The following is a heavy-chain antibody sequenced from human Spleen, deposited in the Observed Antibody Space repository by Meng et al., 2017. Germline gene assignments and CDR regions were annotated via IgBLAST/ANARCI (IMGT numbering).Heavy chain of an antibody. CDR2: ISSSGSTI. CDR3: ARERGVLLDY. Sequence: GGSLRLSCAASGFTFSSYEMNWVRQAPGKGLEWVSYISSSGSTIYYADSVKGRFTISRDNAKNSLYLQMNSLRAEDTAVYYCARERGVLLDYWGQGTLVTVSS. J-gene: IGHJ4*02. V-gene: IGHV3-48*03. D-gene: IGHD3-10*01. CDR1: GFTFSSYE.